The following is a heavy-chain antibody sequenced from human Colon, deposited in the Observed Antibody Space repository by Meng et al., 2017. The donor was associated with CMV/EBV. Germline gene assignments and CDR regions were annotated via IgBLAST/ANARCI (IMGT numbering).Heavy chain of an antibody. CDR2: IYSGGST. Sequence: EVRVVDAGGGLVQPGGSLRLSCAASGFTVSSNYMSWVRQAPGKGLEWVSVIYSGGSTYYADSVKGRFTISRDNSKNTLYLQMNSLRAEDTAVYYCARDSSSWYADYWGQGTLVTVSS. D-gene: IGHD6-13*01. J-gene: IGHJ4*02. V-gene: IGHV3-66*01. CDR3: ARDSSSWYADY. CDR1: GFTVSSNY.